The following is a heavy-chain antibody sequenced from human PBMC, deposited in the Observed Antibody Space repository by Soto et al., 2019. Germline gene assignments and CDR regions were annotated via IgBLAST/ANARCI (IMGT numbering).Heavy chain of an antibody. V-gene: IGHV3-23*01. CDR3: AKSGYNFGLDP. J-gene: IGHJ5*02. CDR2: ISESGDNT. Sequence: PGGSLRLSCAASGFTFSSSAMSWVRQAPGKGLEWVSAISESGDNTFYADSVKGRFTISRDNTKSTLYLQMSSLRAEGTALYFCAKSGYNFGLDPWGQGTLVTVSS. CDR1: GFTFSSSA. D-gene: IGHD5-18*01.